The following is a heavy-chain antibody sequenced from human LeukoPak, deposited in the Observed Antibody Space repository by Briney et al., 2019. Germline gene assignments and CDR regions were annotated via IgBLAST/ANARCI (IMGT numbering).Heavy chain of an antibody. Sequence: GASVKVSCKASGYTFTSYGISWVRQAPGQGLEWMGWISAYNGNTNYAQKLQGRVTMATDTSTSTAYMELRSLRSDDTAVYYCVRDQSGLLWFGELLWVNFDYWGQGTLVTVSS. V-gene: IGHV1-18*01. D-gene: IGHD3-10*01. CDR3: VRDQSGLLWFGELLWVNFDY. CDR2: ISAYNGNT. J-gene: IGHJ4*02. CDR1: GYTFTSYG.